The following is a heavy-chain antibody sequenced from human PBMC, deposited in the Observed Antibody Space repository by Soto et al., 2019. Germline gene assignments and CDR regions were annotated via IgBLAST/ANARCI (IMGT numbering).Heavy chain of an antibody. CDR3: ATLYDYIWGSYRRPPYYFDY. CDR1: GITFSTYV. V-gene: IGHV3-23*01. D-gene: IGHD3-16*02. Sequence: EVQLLESGGGLVQPGGSLRLSCAASGITFSTYVMSWVRQAPGQGLEWVSGISGSGVTYYADSVKGRFTISRDNSKNTLSLQMNSLGAEDTAVYCCATLYDYIWGSYRRPPYYFDYWGQGTLVTVSS. J-gene: IGHJ4*02. CDR2: ISGSGVT.